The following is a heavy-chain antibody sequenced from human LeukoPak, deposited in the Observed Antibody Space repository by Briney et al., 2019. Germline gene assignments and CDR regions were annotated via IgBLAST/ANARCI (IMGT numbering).Heavy chain of an antibody. CDR2: IIPIFGTA. J-gene: IGHJ4*02. CDR3: ARDRATHYYDSSGYYQFDY. D-gene: IGHD3-22*01. CDR1: GGTFSSYA. Sequence: ASVKVSCKASGGTFSSYAISWVRQAPGQGLEWMGGIIPIFGTANYAQKFQGRVTITADESTSTAYMELSSLRSEDTAVYYCARDRATHYYDSSGYYQFDYWGQGTLVTVSS. V-gene: IGHV1-69*01.